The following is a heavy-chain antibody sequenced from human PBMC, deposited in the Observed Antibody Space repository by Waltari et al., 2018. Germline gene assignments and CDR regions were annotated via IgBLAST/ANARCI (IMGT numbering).Heavy chain of an antibody. Sequence: QVQLQQWGAGLLKPSETLSLTCAVYGGSFSGYYWSWIRQPPGKGLEWIGEINHSGSTNYNPSLKSRVTLSVDTSKNQFSLKLSSVTAADTAVYYCARHPRVGATNYYFDYWGQGTLVTVSS. CDR3: ARHPRVGATNYYFDY. J-gene: IGHJ4*02. CDR1: GGSFSGYY. V-gene: IGHV4-34*01. CDR2: INHSGST. D-gene: IGHD1-26*01.